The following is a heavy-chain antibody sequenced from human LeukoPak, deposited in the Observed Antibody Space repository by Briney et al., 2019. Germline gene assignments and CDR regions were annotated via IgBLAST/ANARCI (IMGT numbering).Heavy chain of an antibody. CDR1: GGSISSSSYY. CDR2: IYYSGST. CDR3: ARHNSGSPYSAFDI. J-gene: IGHJ3*02. V-gene: IGHV4-39*01. Sequence: SETLSLTCTVSGGSISSSSYYWGWIHQPPGKGLEWIGSIYYSGSTYYNSSLKSRVTISGDTYKNQFSLKLSSVTAADTAVYYCARHNSGSPYSAFDIWGQGTMVTASS. D-gene: IGHD1-26*01.